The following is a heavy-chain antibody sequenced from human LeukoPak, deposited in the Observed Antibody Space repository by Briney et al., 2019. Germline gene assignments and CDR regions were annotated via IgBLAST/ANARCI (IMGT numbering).Heavy chain of an antibody. Sequence: ASVKVSCKVSGYTLTELSMHWVRQAPGKGLEWMGGFDPEDGETIYAQKFQGRVTLTEDTSTDTAYMELSSLRSEDTAVYHCAIAVAGGWFDPWGQGTLVTVSS. V-gene: IGHV1-24*01. D-gene: IGHD6-19*01. CDR1: GYTLTELS. CDR2: FDPEDGET. CDR3: AIAVAGGWFDP. J-gene: IGHJ5*02.